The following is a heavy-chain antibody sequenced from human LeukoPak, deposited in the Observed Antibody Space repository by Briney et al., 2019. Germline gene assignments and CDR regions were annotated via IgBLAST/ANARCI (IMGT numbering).Heavy chain of an antibody. J-gene: IGHJ4*02. Sequence: TGGSLRLSCAASGFTFSTYSMNWVRQAPGKGLEWVSSISSGSSYIYYADSVKGRFTISRDNAKNSLYLQMNSLRAEDTAVYYCARDLTPAPFYCSSTSCFQPFDYWGQGTLVTVSS. CDR3: ARDLTPAPFYCSSTSCFQPFDY. V-gene: IGHV3-21*01. CDR2: ISSGSSYI. D-gene: IGHD2-2*01. CDR1: GFTFSTYS.